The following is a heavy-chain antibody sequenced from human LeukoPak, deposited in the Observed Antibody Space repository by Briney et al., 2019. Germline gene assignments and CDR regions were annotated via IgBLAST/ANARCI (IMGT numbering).Heavy chain of an antibody. CDR1: GGTFSSFA. V-gene: IGHV1-69*10. Sequence: SVKVSCKAAGGTFSSFAVGWVRQAPGQGLEWMGGIIPILGVVKYAQKFQGRVTITADESTSIAYMELSSLRSEDTAVYYCARWAAAGTDRGYFDYWGQGTLVTVSS. CDR3: ARWAAAGTDRGYFDY. CDR2: IIPILGVV. D-gene: IGHD6-13*01. J-gene: IGHJ4*02.